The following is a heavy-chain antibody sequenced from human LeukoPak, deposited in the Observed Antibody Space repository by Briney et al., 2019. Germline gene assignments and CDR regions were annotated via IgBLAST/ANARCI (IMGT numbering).Heavy chain of an antibody. CDR1: GFTFDDYG. D-gene: IGHD2-2*03. CDR2: INWNGGST. J-gene: IGHJ4*02. V-gene: IGHV3-20*04. Sequence: GGSLRLSCAASGFTFDDYGMSWVRQAPGKGLEWVSGINWNGGSTGYADSVKGRFTISRDNSKNTLYLQMNSLRAEDTAVYYCAKLNMDIVVVPAAMGFDYWGQGTLVTVSS. CDR3: AKLNMDIVVVPAAMGFDY.